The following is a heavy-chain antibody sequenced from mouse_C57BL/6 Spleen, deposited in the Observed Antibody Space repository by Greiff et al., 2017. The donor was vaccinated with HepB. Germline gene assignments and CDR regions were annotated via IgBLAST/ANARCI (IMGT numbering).Heavy chain of an antibody. V-gene: IGHV1-9*01. J-gene: IGHJ4*01. Sequence: QVQLQQSGAELMKPGASVKLSCKATGYTFTGYWIEWVKQRPGHGLEWIGEILPGSGSTNYNEKFKGKATFTADTSSNTAYMQLSSLTTEDSAIYYCARWGGVSTTPYYYAMDYWGQGTSVTVSS. CDR3: ARWGGVSTTPYYYAMDY. D-gene: IGHD1-1*01. CDR2: ILPGSGST. CDR1: GYTFTGYW.